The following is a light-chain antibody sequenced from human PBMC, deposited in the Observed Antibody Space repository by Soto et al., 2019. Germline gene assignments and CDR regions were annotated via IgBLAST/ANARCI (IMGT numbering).Light chain of an antibody. CDR3: QQNYDTPIT. Sequence: ERTHSPSSLSGFVVYRVTMTCRASQSIGTFLSWYQQKSGRAPKLLIYAASSLQIGVPSRFSGSGSGTNFTLTISSLQPEDFATYFCQQNYDTPITFGQGTRLEIK. CDR1: QSIGTF. V-gene: IGKV1-39*01. CDR2: AAS. J-gene: IGKJ5*01.